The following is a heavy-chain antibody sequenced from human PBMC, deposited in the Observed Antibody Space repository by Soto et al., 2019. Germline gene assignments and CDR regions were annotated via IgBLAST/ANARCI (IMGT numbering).Heavy chain of an antibody. V-gene: IGHV3-30*04. D-gene: IGHD5-18*01. Sequence: GGSLRLSCAASGFTFSSYAMHWVRQAPGKGLEWVAVISYDGSNKYYADSVKGRFTISRDNSKNTLYLQMNSLRAEDTDVYYCARGIQLWLGAFDIWGQGTMVTVSS. CDR1: GFTFSSYA. J-gene: IGHJ3*02. CDR2: ISYDGSNK. CDR3: ARGIQLWLGAFDI.